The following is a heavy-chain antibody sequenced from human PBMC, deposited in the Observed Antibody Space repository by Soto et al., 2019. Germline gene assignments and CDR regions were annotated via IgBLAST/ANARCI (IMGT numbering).Heavy chain of an antibody. CDR1: GYTFTGYY. CDR2: INPNSGGT. Sequence: ASVKVSCKASGYTFTGYYMHWVRQAPGQGLEWMGWINPNSGGTNYAQKFQGRVTMTRDTSISTAYMELSRLRSDDTAVYYCARVEVTIFGVVIRDGYYYGMDVWGQGTTVTSP. CDR3: ARVEVTIFGVVIRDGYYYGMDV. J-gene: IGHJ6*02. V-gene: IGHV1-2*02. D-gene: IGHD3-3*01.